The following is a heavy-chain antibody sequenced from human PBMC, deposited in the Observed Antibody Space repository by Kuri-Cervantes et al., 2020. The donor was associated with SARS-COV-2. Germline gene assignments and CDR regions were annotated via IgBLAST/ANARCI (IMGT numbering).Heavy chain of an antibody. J-gene: IGHJ4*02. CDR1: GFTFSSYA. CDR3: ARGYDFWSGPEYYFDY. D-gene: IGHD3-3*01. CDR2: ISGSGGST. Sequence: LSLTCAASGFTFSSYAMSWVRQAPGKGLEWVSAISGSGGSTYYADSVKGRFTISRDNSKNTLYLQMNSLRAEDTAVYYCARGYDFWSGPEYYFDYWGQGTLVTVSS. V-gene: IGHV3-23*01.